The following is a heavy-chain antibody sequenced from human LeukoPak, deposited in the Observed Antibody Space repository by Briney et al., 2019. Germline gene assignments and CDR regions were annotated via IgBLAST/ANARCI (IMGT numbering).Heavy chain of an antibody. CDR1: GGSISSSSYY. CDR3: ARWNRTYSRSWGFDY. J-gene: IGHJ4*02. D-gene: IGHD6-13*01. Sequence: SETLSLTCTVSGGSISSSSYYWGWIRQPPGKGLEWIGSIYYSGSTYYNPSLKSRVTISVDTSKNQFSLKLSSVTAADTAVYYCARWNRTYSRSWGFDYWGQGTLVTVSS. V-gene: IGHV4-39*07. CDR2: IYYSGST.